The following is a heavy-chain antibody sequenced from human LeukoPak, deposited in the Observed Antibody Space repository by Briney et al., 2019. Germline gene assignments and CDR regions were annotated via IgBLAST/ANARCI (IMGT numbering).Heavy chain of an antibody. D-gene: IGHD6-13*01. J-gene: IGHJ5*02. CDR2: IKGDGSQK. CDR1: GFNFIKYW. Sequence: GGSLRLSCAPSGFNFIKYWMTWVRQVPGKGLEWVANIKGDGSQKYYVDSLKGRFTISRDNGKKSLYLQMNSLRGEDTAVYYCARDTSRGFDPWGQGTLVTVSS. V-gene: IGHV3-7*01. CDR3: ARDTSRGFDP.